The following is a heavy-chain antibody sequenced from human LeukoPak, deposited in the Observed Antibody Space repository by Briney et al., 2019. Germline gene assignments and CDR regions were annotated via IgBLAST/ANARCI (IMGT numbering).Heavy chain of an antibody. Sequence: GESLRLSCLVSGLTFSSTWMSWVRQAPGKGLEWIGRIKSKTDGETTDYAAPLKGRFTLSRDDSKNTLYLQINSLKTEDTAVYYCTSDFRWELQVHYWGQGTLVTVSS. CDR2: IKSKTDGETT. D-gene: IGHD1-26*01. CDR1: GLTFSSTW. J-gene: IGHJ4*02. CDR3: TSDFRWELQVHY. V-gene: IGHV3-15*01.